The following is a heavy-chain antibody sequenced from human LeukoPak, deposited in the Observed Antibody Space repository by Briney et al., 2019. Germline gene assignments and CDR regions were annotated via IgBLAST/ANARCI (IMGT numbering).Heavy chain of an antibody. D-gene: IGHD3-10*01. Sequence: PSETLSLTCTDSGGAMSNYYWSWIRQPPGKGLEWIGHIYYKGSTNYNPSLKSRVTISVDTSKNQFSLKLSSVTAADTAVYYCARDRDYYYYMDVWGKGTTVTVSS. J-gene: IGHJ6*03. CDR1: GGAMSNYY. CDR3: ARDRDYYYYMDV. V-gene: IGHV4-59*12. CDR2: IYYKGST.